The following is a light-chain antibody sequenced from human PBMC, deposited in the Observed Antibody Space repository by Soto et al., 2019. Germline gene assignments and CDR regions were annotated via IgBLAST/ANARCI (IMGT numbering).Light chain of an antibody. CDR3: SSYSGSNNLV. J-gene: IGLJ1*01. V-gene: IGLV2-8*01. CDR1: SSDVGGYND. CDR2: EVT. Sequence: QSVLAQPPSASGSPGQSVTISCTGTSSDVGGYNDVSWYQQHPGKAPKLMIFEVTRRPSGVPDRVSGSKSGNTASLTVSGLQAEDEADYYCSSYSGSNNLVFGSGTKVTV.